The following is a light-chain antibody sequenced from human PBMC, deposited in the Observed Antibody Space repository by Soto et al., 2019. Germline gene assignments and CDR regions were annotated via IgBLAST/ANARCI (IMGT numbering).Light chain of an antibody. Sequence: QSALTQPPSASGSPGQSVTISCTGTSSDVGTHGYVSWYQQHAGKAPKLMIYDVNKRPSGVPDRFSGSMSGNTASLTISGLQADDEADYHCSSYAGNYTLDFGGGTKVTVL. CDR1: SSDVGTHGY. CDR2: DVN. J-gene: IGLJ2*01. V-gene: IGLV2-11*01. CDR3: SSYAGNYTLD.